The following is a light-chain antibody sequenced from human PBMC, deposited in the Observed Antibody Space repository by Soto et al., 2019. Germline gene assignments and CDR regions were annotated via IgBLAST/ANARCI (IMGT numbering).Light chain of an antibody. CDR3: QQSYTTPRFT. CDR2: GAS. V-gene: IGKV1-39*01. Sequence: DIQMTQSPSSLSASVGDRVTITCRASETIRSYLNWYQQKPGNAPKLLIYGASSLHSGVPSRFSGSGSGTDFTLTISSLQPEDFATYFCQQSYTTPRFTFGPGTKVDIK. J-gene: IGKJ3*01. CDR1: ETIRSY.